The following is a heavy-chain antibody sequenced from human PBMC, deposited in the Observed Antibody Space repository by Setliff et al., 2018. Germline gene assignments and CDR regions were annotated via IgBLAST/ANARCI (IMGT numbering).Heavy chain of an antibody. CDR2: LHTSGSI. CDR3: ARASYGWGSHYKIKWFDP. D-gene: IGHD3-10*01. V-gene: IGHV4-61*02. CDR1: GGSISSGTYY. Sequence: SETLSLTCTVSGGSISSGTYYWSWIRQPAGKGLEWIGRLHTSGSIDYNPSLKSRVTISVDTSKNQFSLHLNSVTASDTAVYYCARASYGWGSHYKIKWFDPWGQGTLVTVSS. J-gene: IGHJ5*02.